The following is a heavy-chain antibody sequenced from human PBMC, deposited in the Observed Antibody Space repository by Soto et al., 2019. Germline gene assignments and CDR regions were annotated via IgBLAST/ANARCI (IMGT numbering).Heavy chain of an antibody. Sequence: QVQLVQSGAEVKKPGSSVKVSCKASGGNFSSYAISWVRQAPGQGLEWMGGIIPIFGTANYAQKFQGRVTITADESTSTAYMELSSLRFEDTAVYYCARDRYYYDSSGYFLDYWGQGTLVTVSS. J-gene: IGHJ4*02. V-gene: IGHV1-69*01. CDR1: GGNFSSYA. CDR3: ARDRYYYDSSGYFLDY. CDR2: IIPIFGTA. D-gene: IGHD3-22*01.